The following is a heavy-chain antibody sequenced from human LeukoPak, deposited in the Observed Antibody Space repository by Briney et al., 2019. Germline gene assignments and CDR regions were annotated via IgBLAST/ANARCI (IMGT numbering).Heavy chain of an antibody. CDR3: ARDGASPLTYGDYVEGSYYFDY. Sequence: GASLRLSCAASGFTFSSYAMHWVRQAPGKGLEWVAVISYDGSNKYYADSVKGRFTISRDNSKNTLYLQMNSLRAEDTAVYYCARDGASPLTYGDYVEGSYYFDYWGQGTLVTVSS. D-gene: IGHD4-17*01. CDR2: ISYDGSNK. V-gene: IGHV3-30*01. J-gene: IGHJ4*02. CDR1: GFTFSSYA.